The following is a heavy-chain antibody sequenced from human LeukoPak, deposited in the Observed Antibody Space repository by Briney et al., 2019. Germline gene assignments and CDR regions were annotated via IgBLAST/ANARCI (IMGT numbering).Heavy chain of an antibody. CDR3: AKDRKQLVPYYFDY. J-gene: IGHJ4*02. CDR1: GFTFSSYA. CDR2: ISGSGGST. V-gene: IGHV3-23*01. Sequence: GGSLRLSCAASGFTFSSYAMSWVCQAPGKGLEWVSAISGSGGSTYYADSVKGRFTISRDNSKNTLYLQMSSLRAEDTAVYYCAKDRKQLVPYYFDYWGQGTLVTVSS. D-gene: IGHD6-6*01.